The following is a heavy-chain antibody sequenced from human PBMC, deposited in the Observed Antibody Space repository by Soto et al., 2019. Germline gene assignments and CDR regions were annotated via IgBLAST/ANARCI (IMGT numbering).Heavy chain of an antibody. V-gene: IGHV4-31*03. Sequence: QVQLQESGPGLVKPSQTLSLTCTVSGGSIRSGGYYWSWIRQPPGKGLEWIGYIYYTGSTYCNPSLKSRLTISVDTSKNQFSLKLSSVTAADTAVYYCAKDPSPQPTTVVTPGWFDPWGQGILVTVSS. CDR2: IYYTGST. CDR1: GGSIRSGGYY. D-gene: IGHD4-17*01. CDR3: AKDPSPQPTTVVTPGWFDP. J-gene: IGHJ5*02.